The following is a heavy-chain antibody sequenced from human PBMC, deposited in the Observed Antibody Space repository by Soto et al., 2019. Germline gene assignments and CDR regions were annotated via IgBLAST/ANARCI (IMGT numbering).Heavy chain of an antibody. CDR3: AREKAYCGGDCNDY. Sequence: EVQLVESGGGLVQPGGSLRLSCAASGFTFSSYEMNWVRQAPGTGLEWVSYISSSGSSIGYADAVKGRFSVSRDNAKNSLYLQMNGLRAEDTGVYYCAREKAYCGGDCNDYWGQGTLVTFSS. CDR1: GFTFSSYE. D-gene: IGHD2-21*02. J-gene: IGHJ4*02. CDR2: ISSSGSSI. V-gene: IGHV3-48*03.